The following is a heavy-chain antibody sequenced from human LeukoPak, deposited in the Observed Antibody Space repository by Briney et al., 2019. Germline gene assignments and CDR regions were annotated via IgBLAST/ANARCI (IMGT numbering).Heavy chain of an antibody. D-gene: IGHD3-10*01. Sequence: GGSLRLSCAASGFTFSSYSMNWVRQAPGKGLEWVSYISSSSSTIYYADSVKGRFTISRDNAKNSLYLQMNSLRAEDTAVYYCAIIPKLRRDAFDIWGQGTMVTVSS. CDR1: GFTFSSYS. CDR3: AIIPKLRRDAFDI. J-gene: IGHJ3*02. V-gene: IGHV3-48*01. CDR2: ISSSSSTI.